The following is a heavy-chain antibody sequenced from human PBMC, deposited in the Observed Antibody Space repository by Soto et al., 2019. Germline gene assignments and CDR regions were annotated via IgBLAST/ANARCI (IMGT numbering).Heavy chain of an antibody. D-gene: IGHD3-16*01. CDR2: ISYDGSNK. CDR1: GFTFSSYG. CDR3: AKDGAVGY. J-gene: IGHJ4*02. V-gene: IGHV3-30*18. Sequence: QVQLVESGGGVVQPGRSLRLSCAASGFTFSSYGMHWVRQAPGKGLEGVAVISYDGSNKYYADSVKGRFTISRDNSKNTLYLQMNSLRAEDTAVYYCAKDGAVGYWGQGTLVTVS.